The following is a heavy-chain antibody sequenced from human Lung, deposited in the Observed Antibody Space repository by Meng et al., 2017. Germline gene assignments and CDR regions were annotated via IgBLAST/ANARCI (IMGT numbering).Heavy chain of an antibody. CDR2: INTDGSST. CDR1: GFTFSTYW. CDR3: GRSDGYIRD. V-gene: IGHV3-74*01. D-gene: IGHD5-24*01. J-gene: IGHJ4*02. Sequence: EVQLVESGGGLVQPGGSLRLSCAASGFTFSTYWMHWARQAPGTGLVWVSHINTDGSSTNYADSVKGRFTISRDNAKNTLYLQMNSLRAEDTAVYYCGRSDGYIRDWGQGTLVTVSS.